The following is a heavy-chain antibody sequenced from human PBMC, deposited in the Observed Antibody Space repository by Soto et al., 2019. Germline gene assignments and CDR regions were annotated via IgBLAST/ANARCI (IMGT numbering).Heavy chain of an antibody. V-gene: IGHV5-10-1*01. CDR2: IDHSDSYT. Sequence: GESRKIACKGSGYSFTSYWISWVRQMPGKGLEWMGRIDHSDSYTNYSPSFQGHVTISADKSISTACLQWSSLKASATAMYYCARRYVGYYYYGMNVWGQVTTGTVSS. D-gene: IGHD5-12*01. CDR1: GYSFTSYW. CDR3: ARRYVGYYYYGMNV. J-gene: IGHJ6*02.